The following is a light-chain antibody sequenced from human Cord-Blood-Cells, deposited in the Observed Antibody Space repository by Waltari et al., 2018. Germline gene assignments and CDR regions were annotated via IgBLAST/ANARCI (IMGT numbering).Light chain of an antibody. J-gene: IGLJ3*02. V-gene: IGLV1-44*01. Sequence: QSVLTQPPSASGTPGQRVTISCSGSSSNIGSNTVNWYQQLPGTAPKLLIYSNNQRPSGAPDRFSGSESGTSASLASRGRQCEDEADYYCAAWDDRLNGWVFGGGTKLTVL. CDR3: AAWDDRLNGWV. CDR1: SSNIGSNT. CDR2: SNN.